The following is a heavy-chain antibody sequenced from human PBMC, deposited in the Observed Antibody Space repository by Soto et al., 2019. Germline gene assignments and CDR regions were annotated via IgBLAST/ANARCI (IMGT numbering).Heavy chain of an antibody. V-gene: IGHV4-31*03. Sequence: KTSETLSLTCTVSGGSISSGGYYWSWIRQHPGKGLEWIGYIYYSGSTYYNPSLKSRVTISVDTSKNQFSLKLSSVTAADTAVYYCARGVGCSSTSCYGSYFDYWGQGTLVTVSS. CDR2: IYYSGST. D-gene: IGHD2-2*01. CDR1: GGSISSGGYY. J-gene: IGHJ4*02. CDR3: ARGVGCSSTSCYGSYFDY.